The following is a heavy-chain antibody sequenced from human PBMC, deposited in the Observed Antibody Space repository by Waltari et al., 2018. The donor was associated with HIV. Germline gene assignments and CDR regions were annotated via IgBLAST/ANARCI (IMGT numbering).Heavy chain of an antibody. V-gene: IGHV1-2*02. Sequence: QVQLVQSGAEVKKPGASVKVSCKASGYTFTAYYMHWVRQAPGHGLEWMGWFNPNTGGTNYAQKLQGRVTMTSDTSISTAYMELTGLGSDDTAIYFWARPVLGATYYVDYWGQGTLISVSS. CDR3: ARPVLGATYYVDY. CDR2: FNPNTGGT. D-gene: IGHD1-26*01. J-gene: IGHJ4*02. CDR1: GYTFTAYY.